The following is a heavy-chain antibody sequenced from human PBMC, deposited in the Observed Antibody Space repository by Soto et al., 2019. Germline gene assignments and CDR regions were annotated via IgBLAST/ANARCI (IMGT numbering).Heavy chain of an antibody. CDR1: GFTFSSYS. CDR3: WIWDYGDSDEYFDY. CDR2: ISSSSSTI. V-gene: IGHV3-48*01. D-gene: IGHD4-17*01. Sequence: GGSLRLSCAASGFTFSSYSMNWVRQAPGKGLEWVSYISSSSSTIYYADSVKGRFTISRDNAKNSLYLQMNSLRAEDTAVYYCWIWDYGDSDEYFDYWGQGTLVTVSS. J-gene: IGHJ4*02.